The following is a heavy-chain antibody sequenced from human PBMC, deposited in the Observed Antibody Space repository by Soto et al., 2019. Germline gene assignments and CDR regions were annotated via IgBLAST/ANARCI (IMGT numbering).Heavy chain of an antibody. D-gene: IGHD1-26*01. J-gene: IGHJ4*02. CDR1: GFTFDNFA. Sequence: EVHLLDSGGGWVQPGGSLRLSCAASGFTFDNFAMSWVRQAPGKGPEWVSSISAGGDDTYYADSVKGRFTISRDNSKKTVSLQMNRLGVEDTAIYYCAKDVMGATRYWGQGTLVTVSS. CDR2: ISAGGDDT. CDR3: AKDVMGATRY. V-gene: IGHV3-23*01.